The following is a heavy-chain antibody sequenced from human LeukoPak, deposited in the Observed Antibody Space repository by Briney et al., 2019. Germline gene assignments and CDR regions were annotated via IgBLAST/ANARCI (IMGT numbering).Heavy chain of an antibody. Sequence: GESLKISCKGSGYSFTSYWIGWVSQMPGKGLERMAIIYPGDSDTRYSPSFQGQVTISDDKSISTAYLQWSSLKASDHAMYYCARRYCSGGSCYYYFDYWGQGTLVTVSS. V-gene: IGHV5-51*01. CDR2: IYPGDSDT. D-gene: IGHD2-15*01. J-gene: IGHJ4*02. CDR3: ARRYCSGGSCYYYFDY. CDR1: GYSFTSYW.